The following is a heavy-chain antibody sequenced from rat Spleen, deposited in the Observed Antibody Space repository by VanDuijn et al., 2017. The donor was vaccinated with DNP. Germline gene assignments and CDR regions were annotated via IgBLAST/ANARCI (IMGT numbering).Heavy chain of an antibody. J-gene: IGHJ2*01. CDR3: ANNNYFDY. D-gene: IGHD1-10*01. Sequence: EVQLVESGGGLVQPGRSLKLSCAASGFTFSNYGMAWVRQTPEKGLEWVATITSSGGSTYYPDSVKGRFTISRDNAKSTLYLQMDSLRSKDTATYYCANNNYFDYWGQGVMVTVSS. V-gene: IGHV5S13*01. CDR1: GFTFSNYG. CDR2: ITSSGGST.